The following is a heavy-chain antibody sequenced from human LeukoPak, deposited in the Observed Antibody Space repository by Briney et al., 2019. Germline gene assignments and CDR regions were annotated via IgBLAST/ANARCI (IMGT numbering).Heavy chain of an antibody. D-gene: IGHD1-26*01. Sequence: PSETLSLTCAVSGDSMTNYYWSWIRQPAGQGLEWIGHIYVSGRTNYNPSFKSRVSMSIDTSKKQFSLNLTSVSAADTAVYFRARDRWELTPAKGWFDSWGQGTLVTVSS. CDR2: IYVSGRT. CDR3: ARDRWELTPAKGWFDS. CDR1: GDSMTNYY. J-gene: IGHJ5*01. V-gene: IGHV4-4*07.